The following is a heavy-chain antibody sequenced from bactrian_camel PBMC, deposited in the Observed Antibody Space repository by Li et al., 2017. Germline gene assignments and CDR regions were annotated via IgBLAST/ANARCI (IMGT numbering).Heavy chain of an antibody. D-gene: IGHD4*01. CDR3: AAHNVYPCDFEGLKSGC. V-gene: IGHV3S1*01. CDR1: RSSLSSFC. Sequence: HVQLVESGGGSVQAGGSLRLSCIGSRSSLSSFCMGWFRQAPGKEREGVAIIVEDGKTEYSDSVKGRFTISQNNDKNILYLQMNTLQPDDTATYYCAAHNVYPCDFEGLKSGCWGRGTQVTVS. J-gene: IGHJ4*01. CDR2: IIVEDGKT.